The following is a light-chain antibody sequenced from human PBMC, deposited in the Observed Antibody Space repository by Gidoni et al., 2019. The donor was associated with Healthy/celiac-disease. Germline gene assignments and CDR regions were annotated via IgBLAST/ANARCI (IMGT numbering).Light chain of an antibody. CDR1: QSVSSN. CDR2: GAS. Sequence: DIVMTQSPATLSVSPGERATLSCRASQSVSSNLAWYQQKTGQAPRLLIYGASTRATGIPARFSGSGSGTEFTLTISSLQSEDFAVYYCQQYNNWPPTWTFGQGTKVEIK. CDR3: QQYNNWPPTWT. J-gene: IGKJ1*01. V-gene: IGKV3-15*01.